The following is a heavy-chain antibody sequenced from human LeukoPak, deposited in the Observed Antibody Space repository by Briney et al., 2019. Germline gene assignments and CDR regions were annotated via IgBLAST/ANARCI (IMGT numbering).Heavy chain of an antibody. CDR2: ISSSSSTI. D-gene: IGHD5-12*01. CDR1: GFTFSSYS. J-gene: IGHJ6*03. Sequence: PGGSLRLSCAASGFTFSSYSMNWVRQAPGKGLEWVSYISSSSSTIYYADSVKGRFTISRDNAKNSLYLQMNSLRAEDTAVYYCARAQWLRRGGPYYMDVWGKGTTVTISS. V-gene: IGHV3-48*01. CDR3: ARAQWLRRGGPYYMDV.